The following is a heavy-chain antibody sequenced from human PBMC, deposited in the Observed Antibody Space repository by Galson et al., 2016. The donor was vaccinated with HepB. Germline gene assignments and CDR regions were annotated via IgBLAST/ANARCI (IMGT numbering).Heavy chain of an antibody. D-gene: IGHD3-10*01. CDR2: IYHLGTT. CDR1: GGSISSSNW. V-gene: IGHV4-4*02. J-gene: IGHJ3*02. CDR3: ARIGRGVGVFDM. Sequence: ETLSLTCTVSGGSISSSNWWTWVRQPPGKRPEWIGEIYHLGTTNYNPSLKSRVTISVDKSKKQFSLKLNSVTPADTAAYYCARIGRGVGVFDMWGQGTMAIVSS.